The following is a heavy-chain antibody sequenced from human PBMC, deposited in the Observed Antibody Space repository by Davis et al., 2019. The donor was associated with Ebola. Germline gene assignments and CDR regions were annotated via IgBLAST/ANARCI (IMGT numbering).Heavy chain of an antibody. CDR2: IRPDGSDK. CDR3: ARDRNWGCEY. CDR1: GFPFSSYG. V-gene: IGHV3-30*02. J-gene: IGHJ4*02. Sequence: GGSLRLSCAASGFPFSSYGFHWVRQAPGKGLEWVAFIRPDGSDKYYADSVKGRFTASRDNSRNTLYLQMDGLRPEDTAVYYCARDRNWGCEYWGQGTLVTVSS. D-gene: IGHD7-27*01.